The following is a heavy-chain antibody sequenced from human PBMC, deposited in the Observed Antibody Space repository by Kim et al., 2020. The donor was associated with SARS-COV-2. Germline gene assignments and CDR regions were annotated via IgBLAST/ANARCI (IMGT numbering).Heavy chain of an antibody. D-gene: IGHD4-17*01. CDR1: GFTFSSYG. CDR2: ISYDGSNK. J-gene: IGHJ4*02. CDR3: AKDISLDGDYALDY. V-gene: IGHV3-30*18. Sequence: GGSLRLSCAASGFTFSSYGMHWVRQAPGKGLEWVAVISYDGSNKYYADSVKGRFTISRDNSKNTLYLQMNSLRAEDTAVYYCAKDISLDGDYALDYWGQGTLVTVSS.